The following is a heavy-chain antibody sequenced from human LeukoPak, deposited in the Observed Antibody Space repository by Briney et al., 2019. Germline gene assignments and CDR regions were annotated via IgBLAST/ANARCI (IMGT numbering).Heavy chain of an antibody. CDR2: ISSSSSTI. J-gene: IGHJ6*02. D-gene: IGHD2-2*01. V-gene: IGHV3-48*01. CDR1: GFTFSSYT. CDR3: AKPRDYCSSTSCPPYGMDV. Sequence: GGSLRPSCAASGFTFSSYTMNWVRQAPGKGLEWVSYISSSSSTIYYADSVKGRFTISRDNAKNSLYLQMNSLRAEDTAVYYCAKPRDYCSSTSCPPYGMDVWGQGTTVTVSS.